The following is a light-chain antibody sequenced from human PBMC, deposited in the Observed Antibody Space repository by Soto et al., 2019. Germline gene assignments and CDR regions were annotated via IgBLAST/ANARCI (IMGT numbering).Light chain of an antibody. CDR3: QQYGSSPGT. CDR2: DTS. Sequence: EIVLTQSPGTLSLSPGERATLSCRASQSVRDRYLAWYQQKPGQDPSLLIYDTSTRATGVPDRFSGSGSGTAFALTISRVEPEDFAIYFCQQYGSSPGTFGQGTKVEI. CDR1: QSVRDRY. J-gene: IGKJ1*01. V-gene: IGKV3-20*01.